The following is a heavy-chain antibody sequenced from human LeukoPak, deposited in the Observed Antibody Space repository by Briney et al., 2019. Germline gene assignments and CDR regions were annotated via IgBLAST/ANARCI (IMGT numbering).Heavy chain of an antibody. V-gene: IGHV2-5*02. CDR1: GFSLSTSGVG. CDR3: ARWHYYGSGSYRNFDY. Sequence: SGPTLVKPAQTLTLTFTFSGFSLSTSGVGVGWIRQPPGKALEWLRFIYWDDDKRYSPSLKSRLTITKDTSKNQVVLTMTNMDPVDTATYYCARWHYYGSGSYRNFDYWGQGTLVTVSS. J-gene: IGHJ4*02. D-gene: IGHD3-10*01. CDR2: IYWDDDK.